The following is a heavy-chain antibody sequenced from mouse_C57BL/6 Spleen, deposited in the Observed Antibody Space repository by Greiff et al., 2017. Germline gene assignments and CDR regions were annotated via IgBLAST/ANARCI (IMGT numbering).Heavy chain of an antibody. CDR3: TRDGNYEFAY. Sequence: VQRVESGAELVRPGASVTLSCKASGYTFTDYEMHWVKQTPVHGLEWIGAIDPETGGTAYNQKFKGKAILTADKSSSTAYMELRSLTSEDSAVYYCTRDGNYEFAYWGQGTLVTVSA. J-gene: IGHJ3*01. D-gene: IGHD2-1*01. V-gene: IGHV1-15*01. CDR2: IDPETGGT. CDR1: GYTFTDYE.